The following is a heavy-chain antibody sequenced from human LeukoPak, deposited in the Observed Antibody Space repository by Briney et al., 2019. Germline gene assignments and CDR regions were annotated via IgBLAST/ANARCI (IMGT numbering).Heavy chain of an antibody. D-gene: IGHD3-3*01. V-gene: IGHV3-74*01. CDR3: ARTTIFGVVTLEFDY. CDR2: INSDGSST. J-gene: IGHJ4*02. Sequence: GGSLRLSCAASGFAFSSYWMHWVRQAPGKGLVWVSRINSDGSSTIYADSVKGRFTISRDNAKNTLYLQMNSLRAEDTAVYYCARTTIFGVVTLEFDYWGQGTLVTVSS. CDR1: GFAFSSYW.